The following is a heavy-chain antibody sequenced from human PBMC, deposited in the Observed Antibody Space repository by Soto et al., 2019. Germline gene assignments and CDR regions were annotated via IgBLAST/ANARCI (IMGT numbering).Heavy chain of an antibody. CDR3: AIFFVETGSNRGWPWSFPY. D-gene: IGHD6-19*01. V-gene: IGHV1-46*01. CDR2: INPSGGST. Sequence: ASVKVTCKASGYTFTSYYMHWVRQAPGQGHEWMGIINPSGGSTSYAQKFQGRVTMTRDTSTSTVYMELSSLRSEDAAVYYCAIFFVETGSNRGWPWSFPYWGQGTLVTVSS. CDR1: GYTFTSYY. J-gene: IGHJ4*02.